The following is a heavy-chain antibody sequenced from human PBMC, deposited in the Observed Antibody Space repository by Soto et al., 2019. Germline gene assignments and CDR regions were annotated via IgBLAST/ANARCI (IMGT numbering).Heavy chain of an antibody. CDR2: ISYSGST. D-gene: IGHD2-2*01. V-gene: IGHV4-59*02. Sequence: SETLSLTCIVSGDSVSSDYWSWIRQPPGKGLEWIGYISYSGSTKYNPSLESRVTMSVDTSKNQFSLKLNSVTAADTAVYFCASADSTPYYFDYWGQGTLVTVSS. CDR3: ASADSTPYYFDY. J-gene: IGHJ4*02. CDR1: GDSVSSDY.